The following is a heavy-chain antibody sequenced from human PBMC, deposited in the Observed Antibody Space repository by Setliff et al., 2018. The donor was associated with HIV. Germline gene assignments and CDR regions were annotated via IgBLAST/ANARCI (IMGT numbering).Heavy chain of an antibody. CDR2: IFYTGST. CDR1: GGSISSSTYY. CDR3: ARRGRDGVFIMFATGFDP. V-gene: IGHV4-39*01. J-gene: IGHJ5*02. D-gene: IGHD2-8*01. Sequence: SETLSLTCSVSGGSISSSTYYWGWIHQPPGKGLEWIGDIFYTGSTYYNPSLKSRVAISVDTSENQFSLKLNSVTAADTAVYYCARRGRDGVFIMFATGFDPWGQGALVTVSS.